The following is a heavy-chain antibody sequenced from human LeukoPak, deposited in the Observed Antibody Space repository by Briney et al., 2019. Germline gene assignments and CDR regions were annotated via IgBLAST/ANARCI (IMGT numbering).Heavy chain of an antibody. CDR2: IIPIFGTA. Sequence: SVKVSCKASGGTFSSYAISWVRQAPGQGLEWMGGIIPIFGTANYAQKFQGRVTITTDESTSTAYMELSSLRSEDTAVYYCARDLGYCSSTSCYRDSEDDAFDIWGQGTMVTVSS. V-gene: IGHV1-69*05. CDR3: ARDLGYCSSTSCYRDSEDDAFDI. CDR1: GGTFSSYA. D-gene: IGHD2-2*02. J-gene: IGHJ3*02.